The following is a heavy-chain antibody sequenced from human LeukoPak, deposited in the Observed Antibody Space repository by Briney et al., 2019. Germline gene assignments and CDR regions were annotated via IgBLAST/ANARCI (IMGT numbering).Heavy chain of an antibody. CDR2: ISSSGSTI. J-gene: IGHJ3*02. CDR3: ARDTADRTSSAFDI. V-gene: IGHV3-48*03. CDR1: GFTFSSYE. D-gene: IGHD1-14*01. Sequence: GGSLRLSCAASGFTFSSYEMNWVRQAPGKGLEWVSYISSSGSTIYYADSVKGRFTISRDNAKNSLYLQMNSLRAEDTAVYCCARDTADRTSSAFDIWGQGTMVTVSS.